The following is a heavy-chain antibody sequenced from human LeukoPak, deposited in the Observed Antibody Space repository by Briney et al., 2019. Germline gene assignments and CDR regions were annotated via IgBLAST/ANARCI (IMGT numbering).Heavy chain of an antibody. CDR2: ISFDGSTK. D-gene: IGHD5-18*01. CDR3: AKLPVDTDAY. V-gene: IGHV3-30*18. Sequence: PGRSLRLSCTASGIPFNTYGMHWVRQAPGKGLEWVAVISFDGSTKYYTDSAKGRFTISRDNSRNTLYLQMSSLRAEDTAVYYCAKLPVDTDAYWGQGTPVTVSS. CDR1: GIPFNTYG. J-gene: IGHJ4*02.